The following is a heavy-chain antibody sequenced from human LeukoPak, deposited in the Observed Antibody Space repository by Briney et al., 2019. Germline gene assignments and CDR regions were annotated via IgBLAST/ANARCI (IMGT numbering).Heavy chain of an antibody. J-gene: IGHJ4*02. V-gene: IGHV1-18*04. CDR2: ISAYNGNT. CDR3: ARANLERLVWDY. CDR1: GYTFTGYY. Sequence: ASVKVSCKASGYTFTGYYMHWVRQAPGQGLEWMGWISAYNGNTNYAQKLQGRVTMTTDTSTSTAYMELRSLRSDDTAVYYCARANLERLVWDYWGRGTLVTVSS. D-gene: IGHD1-1*01.